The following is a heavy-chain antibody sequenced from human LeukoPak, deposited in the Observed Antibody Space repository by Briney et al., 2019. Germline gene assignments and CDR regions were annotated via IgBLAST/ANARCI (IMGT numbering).Heavy chain of an antibody. CDR3: ARDRTRGYSGYDLDY. CDR2: INPNSGGT. D-gene: IGHD5-12*01. V-gene: IGHV1-2*02. Sequence: ASVKVSCKASGYTFTSYGISWVRQAPGQGLEWMGWINPNSGGTNYAQKFQGRVTMTRDTSISTAYMELSRLRSDDTAVYYCARDRTRGYSGYDLDYWGQGTLVTVSS. J-gene: IGHJ4*02. CDR1: GYTFTSYG.